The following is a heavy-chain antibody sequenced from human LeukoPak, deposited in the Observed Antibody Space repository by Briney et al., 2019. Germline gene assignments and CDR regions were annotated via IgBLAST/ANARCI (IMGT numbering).Heavy chain of an antibody. Sequence: SETLSLTCTVSGGSISSGGYYWSWIRQHPGKGLEWIGYIYYSGSTYYNPSLKSRVTISVDTSKNQFSLKLSSVTAADTAVYYCARDSSFVAGTYFDYWGQGTLVTVSS. J-gene: IGHJ4*02. V-gene: IGHV4-31*03. CDR3: ARDSSFVAGTYFDY. CDR2: IYYSGST. CDR1: GGSISSGGYY. D-gene: IGHD6-19*01.